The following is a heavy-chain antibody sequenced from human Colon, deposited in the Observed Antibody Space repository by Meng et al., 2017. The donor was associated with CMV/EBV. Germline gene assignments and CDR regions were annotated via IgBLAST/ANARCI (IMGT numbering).Heavy chain of an antibody. CDR1: YTFKTYA. CDR2: INTNTGNP. V-gene: IGHV7-4-1*02. Sequence: YTFKTYAMDWLRQAPGQGLEWMGWINTNTGNPAYAQDFTGRFVFSLDTSVSAAYLQISSLETEDTAVYFCARALLLSENLNIASSDYWGQGTLVTVSS. CDR3: ARALLLSENLNIASSDY. D-gene: IGHD2-21*01. J-gene: IGHJ4*02.